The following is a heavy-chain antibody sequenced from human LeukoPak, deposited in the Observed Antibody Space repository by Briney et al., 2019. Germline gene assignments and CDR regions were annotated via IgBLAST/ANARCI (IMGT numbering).Heavy chain of an antibody. CDR1: GFTFRSDA. V-gene: IGHV3-23*01. D-gene: IGHD2-2*01. CDR2: ITSGVGST. Sequence: PRGCLSLSCAASGFTFRSDAMSWVRQAPGKRLEWVSAITSGVGSTYYTDSVNGRFTIARDSSKNTLYLRMNSRRAEDTAVYYCAKDQPHCRGTSCLLLACRGQGTLPTVS. J-gene: IGHJ4*02. CDR3: AKDQPHCRGTSCLLLAC.